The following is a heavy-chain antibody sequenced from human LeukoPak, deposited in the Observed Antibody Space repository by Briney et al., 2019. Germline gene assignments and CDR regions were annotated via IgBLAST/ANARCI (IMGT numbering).Heavy chain of an antibody. CDR3: ARQPSRYYDFWSGTHTYYFDY. J-gene: IGHJ4*02. CDR2: IYHSGST. CDR1: GYSISSGYY. V-gene: IGHV4-38-2*01. D-gene: IGHD3-3*01. Sequence: SETLSLTCAVSGYSISSGYYWGWIRQPPGKGLEWIGSIYHSGSTYYTPSLKSRVTISVDTSKNQFSLKLSSVTAADTAVYYCARQPSRYYDFWSGTHTYYFDYWGQGTLVTVSS.